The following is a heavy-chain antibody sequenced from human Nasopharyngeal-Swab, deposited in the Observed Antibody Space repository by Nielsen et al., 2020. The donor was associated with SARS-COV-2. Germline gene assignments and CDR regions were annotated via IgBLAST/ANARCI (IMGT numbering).Heavy chain of an antibody. J-gene: IGHJ3*02. V-gene: IGHV3-30*18. CDR1: GFTFSSYG. CDR2: ISFDGSNK. CDR3: AKVFDSAWATGAFDI. D-gene: IGHD1-26*01. Sequence: GGSLRLSCAASGFTFSSYGMHWVRQAPGKGLGWVAVISFDGSNKYYANSVKGRFTISRDNSKNTLYLQMNSLRAEDTAVYYCAKVFDSAWATGAFDIWGQGTMVTVSS.